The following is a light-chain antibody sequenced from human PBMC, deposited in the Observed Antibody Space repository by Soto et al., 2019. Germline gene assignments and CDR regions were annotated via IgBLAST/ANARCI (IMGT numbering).Light chain of an antibody. V-gene: IGKV3-20*01. Sequence: EIVLTQSPGTLSLSPGERATLSCRASQRISNNYLAWYQQKPGQAPRLLIYGASSRAAGIPDRFSGSGSGTDFTLTISRLEPEDFAVYYCQQYNNWPPITFGQGTRLEIK. J-gene: IGKJ5*01. CDR1: QRISNNY. CDR3: QQYNNWPPIT. CDR2: GAS.